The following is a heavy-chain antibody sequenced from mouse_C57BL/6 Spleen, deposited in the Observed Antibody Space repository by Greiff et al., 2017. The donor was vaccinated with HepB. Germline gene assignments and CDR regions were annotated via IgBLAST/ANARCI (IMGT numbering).Heavy chain of an antibody. CDR3: AREGVDYHYFDY. V-gene: IGHV1-53*01. Sequence: VQLQQPGTELVKPGASVKLSCKASGYTFTSYWMHWVKQRPGQGLEWIGNINPSNGGTNYNEKFKSKATLTGDKSSSTAYMQLSSLTSEDSAVYYCAREGVDYHYFDYWGQGTTLTVSS. CDR1: GYTFTSYW. D-gene: IGHD2-4*01. J-gene: IGHJ2*01. CDR2: INPSNGGT.